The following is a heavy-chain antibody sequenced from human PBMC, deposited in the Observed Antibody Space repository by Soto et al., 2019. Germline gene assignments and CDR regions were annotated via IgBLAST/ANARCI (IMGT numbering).Heavy chain of an antibody. CDR2: IWYDGSNK. V-gene: IGHV3-33*01. J-gene: IGHJ6*02. CDR3: ARDEGYCSGGSCYSYNYYYYGMDV. CDR1: GFTFSSYG. D-gene: IGHD2-15*01. Sequence: QVQLVESGGGVVQPGRSLRLSCAASGFTFSSYGMHWVRQAPGKGLEWVAVIWYDGSNKYYADSVKGRFTISRDNSKNTLYLQMNSLRAEDTAVYYCARDEGYCSGGSCYSYNYYYYGMDVWGQGTTVTVSS.